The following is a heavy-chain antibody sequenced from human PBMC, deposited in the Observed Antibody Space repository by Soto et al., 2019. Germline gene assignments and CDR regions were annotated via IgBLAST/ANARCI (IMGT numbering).Heavy chain of an antibody. V-gene: IGHV1-18*01. CDR3: AREIGSYYDFWSGYYSRYYYYGMDV. CDR2: ISAYNGNT. Sequence: GASVKVSCKASCYTFTSYGISWVRQAPGQWLEWIGWISAYNGNTNYAQKLQGRVTMTTDTSTSTAYMELRSLRSDDTAVYYCAREIGSYYDFWSGYYSRYYYYGMDVWGQGTTVTVSS. CDR1: CYTFTSYG. J-gene: IGHJ6*02. D-gene: IGHD3-3*01.